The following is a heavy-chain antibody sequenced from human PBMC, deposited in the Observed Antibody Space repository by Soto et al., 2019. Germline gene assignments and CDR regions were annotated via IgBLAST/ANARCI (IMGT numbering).Heavy chain of an antibody. CDR2: IYYSGST. Sequence: ASETLSLTCTVSGGSISSSSYYWGWIRQPPGKGLEWIGSIYYSGSTYYNPSLKSRVTISVDNAKNSLYLQMNSLRAEDTALYYCARAPGFYGDFFDYWGQGTLVTVSS. CDR1: GGSISSSSYY. J-gene: IGHJ4*02. V-gene: IGHV4-39*02. CDR3: ARAPGFYGDFFDY. D-gene: IGHD4-17*01.